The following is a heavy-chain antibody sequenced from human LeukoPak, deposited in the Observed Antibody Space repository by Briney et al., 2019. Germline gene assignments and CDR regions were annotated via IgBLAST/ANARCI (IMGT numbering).Heavy chain of an antibody. V-gene: IGHV3-7*01. J-gene: IGHJ4*02. CDR2: IKQDGSEK. CDR3: ARIPYSRTDSSGYYSVFYYFDY. D-gene: IGHD3-22*01. Sequence: GGSLRLSCAASGFTFSSYWMSWVRQAPGKGLEWVANIKQDGSEKYYVDSVKGRFTISRDNAKNSLYLQMNSLRAEDTAVCYCARIPYSRTDSSGYYSVFYYFDYWGQGTLVTVSS. CDR1: GFTFSSYW.